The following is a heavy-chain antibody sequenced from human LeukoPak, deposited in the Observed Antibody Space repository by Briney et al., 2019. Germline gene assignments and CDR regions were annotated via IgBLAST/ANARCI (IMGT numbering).Heavy chain of an antibody. CDR2: IYPGDSDT. Sequence: PGESLKISCKGSGYSFTTYWIGWVRQMPGKGLEWMGIIYPGDSDTRYSPSFQGQVTISADKSIGTAYLQWSSLEASDTAIYYCARHILAAAGTEPFDYWGQGTLVTVSS. CDR3: ARHILAAAGTEPFDY. D-gene: IGHD6-13*01. V-gene: IGHV5-51*01. CDR1: GYSFTTYW. J-gene: IGHJ4*02.